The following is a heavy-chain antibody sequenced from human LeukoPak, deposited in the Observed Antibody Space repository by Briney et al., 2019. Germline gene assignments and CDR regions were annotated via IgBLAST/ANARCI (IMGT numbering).Heavy chain of an antibody. J-gene: IGHJ4*02. CDR1: GFTFSSYA. CDR3: ARDPDDGSGYPHPYFDY. Sequence: GGSLRLSCAASGFTFSSYAMHWVRQAPGKGLEWVAVISYDGSNKYYADSVKGRFTISRDNAKNSLYLQVNSLRAEDTAVYYCARDPDDGSGYPHPYFDYWGQGTLVTVSS. D-gene: IGHD3-22*01. V-gene: IGHV3-30*04. CDR2: ISYDGSNK.